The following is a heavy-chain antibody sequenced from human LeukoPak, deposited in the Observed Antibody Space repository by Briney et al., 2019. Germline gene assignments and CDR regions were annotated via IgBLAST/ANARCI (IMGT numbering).Heavy chain of an antibody. V-gene: IGHV4-34*01. CDR1: GGSFSGYY. J-gene: IGHJ4*02. Sequence: PSETLSLTCAVYGGSFSGYYWSWICQPPGKGLEWIGEINHSGSTNYNPSLKSRVTISVDTSKNQFSLKLSSVTAADTAVYYCARSPRYYGRDYWGQGTLVTVSS. CDR3: ARSPRYYGRDY. CDR2: INHSGST. D-gene: IGHD2/OR15-2a*01.